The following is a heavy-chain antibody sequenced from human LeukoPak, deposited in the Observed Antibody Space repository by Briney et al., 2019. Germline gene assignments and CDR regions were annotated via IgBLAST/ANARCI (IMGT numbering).Heavy chain of an antibody. J-gene: IGHJ4*02. Sequence: SETLSLTCTVSGGSISSSSYYWGWIRQPPGKGLEWIGSIYYSGSTYYNPSLKSRVTISVDTSKNQFSLKLSSVTAADTAVYYCAIPAVATEGWYXXYWGXXTLVTVSS. CDR2: IYYSGST. V-gene: IGHV4-39*07. CDR1: GGSISSSSYY. CDR3: AIPAVATEGWYXXY. D-gene: IGHD5-12*01.